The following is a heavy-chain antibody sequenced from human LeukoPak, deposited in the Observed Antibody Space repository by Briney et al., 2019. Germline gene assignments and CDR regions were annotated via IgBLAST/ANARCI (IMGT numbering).Heavy chain of an antibody. V-gene: IGHV3-7*05. D-gene: IGHD6-13*01. CDR2: IKEDGSEK. Sequence: PGGSLRLSCAASGFTFDSYWMSWVRRAPGKGLEWVANIKEDGSEKYYVDSVKGRFTISRDNAKNSVYLQMNSLRAEDTAVYYCAREIGSAARGRWGQGTLVTVSS. CDR3: AREIGSAARGR. J-gene: IGHJ4*02. CDR1: GFTFDSYW.